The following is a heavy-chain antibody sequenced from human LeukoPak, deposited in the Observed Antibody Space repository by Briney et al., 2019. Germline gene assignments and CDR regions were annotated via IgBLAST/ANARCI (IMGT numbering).Heavy chain of an antibody. CDR1: GFTFSSYS. CDR3: ARARSDYDSSGYYRFEYFQH. D-gene: IGHD3-22*01. J-gene: IGHJ1*01. CDR2: ISSSSSTI. Sequence: PGGSLRLSCAASGFTFSSYSMNWVRQAPGKGLEWVSYISSSSSTIYYADSVKGRFAISRDNAKNSLYLQMNSLRAEDTAVYYCARARSDYDSSGYYRFEYFQHWGQGTLVTVSS. V-gene: IGHV3-48*01.